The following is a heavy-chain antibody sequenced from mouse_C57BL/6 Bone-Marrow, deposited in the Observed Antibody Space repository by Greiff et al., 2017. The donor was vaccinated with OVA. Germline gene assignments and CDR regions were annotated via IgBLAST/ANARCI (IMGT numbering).Heavy chain of an antibody. CDR3: ARPYYYGSSLFFAY. V-gene: IGHV1-75*01. D-gene: IGHD1-1*01. Sequence: VQLQQSGPELVKPGASVKISCKASGYTFTDYYINWVKQRPGQGLEWIGWIFPGSGSTYYNEKFKGKATLTVDKSSSTAYMLLSSLTSEDSAVYFCARPYYYGSSLFFAYWGQGTLVTVSA. CDR1: GYTFTDYY. CDR2: IFPGSGST. J-gene: IGHJ3*01.